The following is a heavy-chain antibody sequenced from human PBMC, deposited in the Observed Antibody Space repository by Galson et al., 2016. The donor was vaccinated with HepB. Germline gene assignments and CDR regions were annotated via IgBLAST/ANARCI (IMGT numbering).Heavy chain of an antibody. CDR1: GGSITTGGYS. CDR2: IFHSGST. J-gene: IGHJ6*03. CDR3: ARTQHYYYMDV. Sequence: TLSLTCAVSGGSITTGGYSWSWIRQPPGKGLEWIGYIFHSGSTYYNPSLKSRVTISVDRSKNQFSLKLRSVTAADTAVYYCARTQHYYYMDVWGEGTTVTVSS. V-gene: IGHV4-30-2*01.